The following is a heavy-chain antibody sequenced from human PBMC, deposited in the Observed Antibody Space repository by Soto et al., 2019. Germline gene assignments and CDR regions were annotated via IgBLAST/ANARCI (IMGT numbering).Heavy chain of an antibody. V-gene: IGHV2-5*02. CDR2: IYWDDDK. CDR3: AHSPANMDAFNI. CDR1: GFSLTTNGVG. J-gene: IGHJ3*02. Sequence: QITLNESGPTLENPTQTLTLTCTFSGFSLTTNGVGVGWIRQPPGKALECLALIYWDDDKRYSPSLKTRLTITKDTSKNQVVLTMTNMDPVDTATYFCAHSPANMDAFNIWGQGTMVTVSS.